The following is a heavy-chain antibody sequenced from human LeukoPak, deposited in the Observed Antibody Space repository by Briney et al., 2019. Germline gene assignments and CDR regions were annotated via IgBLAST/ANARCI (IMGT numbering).Heavy chain of an antibody. D-gene: IGHD2/OR15-2a*01. CDR3: ARGSVLRTDLDY. J-gene: IGHJ4*02. Sequence: SKTLSLTCTVFGGSISSGGYYWSWIRQHPGKGLEWIGYIYYSGSTYYNPSLKSRVTISVDTSKNQFSLKLSSVTAADTAVYYCARGSVLRTDLDYWGQGTLVTVSS. CDR2: IYYSGST. CDR1: GGSISSGGYY. V-gene: IGHV4-31*03.